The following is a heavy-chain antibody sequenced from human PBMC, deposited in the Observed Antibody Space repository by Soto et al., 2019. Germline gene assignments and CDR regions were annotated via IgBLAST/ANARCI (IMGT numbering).Heavy chain of an antibody. D-gene: IGHD3-10*01. CDR3: ATSFGSGSRAFDY. J-gene: IGHJ4*02. V-gene: IGHV1-69*10. CDR2: FNPILSFS. Sequence: SVKVSCKASGYSFSFYGINWVRQAPGLGLEWMGWFNPILSFSNSALKFQGRVTLTADKSTSTAYMVLSSLRSEDTAIYYCATSFGSGSRAFDYWGQGALVTVSS. CDR1: GYSFSFYG.